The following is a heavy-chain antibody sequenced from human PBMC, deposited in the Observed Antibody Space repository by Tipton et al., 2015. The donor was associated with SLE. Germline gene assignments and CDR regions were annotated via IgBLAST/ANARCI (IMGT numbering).Heavy chain of an antibody. CDR2: IKQDGSEK. Sequence: SLRLSCAASGFTFSSYRMSWVRQAPGKGLEWVANIKQDGSEKYYVDSVKGRFTISRDNAKNSLYLQMNSLRAEDTAVYYCAKEKDSSGWYYFDYWGQGTLVTVSS. D-gene: IGHD6-19*01. V-gene: IGHV3-7*01. CDR1: GFTFSSYR. J-gene: IGHJ4*02. CDR3: AKEKDSSGWYYFDY.